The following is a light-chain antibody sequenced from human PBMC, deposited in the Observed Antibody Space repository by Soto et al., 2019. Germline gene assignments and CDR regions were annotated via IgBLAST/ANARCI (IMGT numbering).Light chain of an antibody. CDR2: AAS. CDR1: QTISRN. Sequence: DIQMTQSPSSLSAYVGDRVTITCRASQTISRNLNWYQQKPGKAPHLLIFAASNLQSGVPSRFSGSGSGADFTLTISSLQPEDFATYYCQQGHSAPLTFGGGTKVEIK. J-gene: IGKJ4*01. CDR3: QQGHSAPLT. V-gene: IGKV1-39*01.